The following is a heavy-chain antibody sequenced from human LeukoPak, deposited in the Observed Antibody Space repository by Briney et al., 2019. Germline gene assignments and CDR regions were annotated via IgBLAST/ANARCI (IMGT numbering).Heavy chain of an antibody. CDR2: IYHSGRT. V-gene: IGHV4-30-2*01. CDR1: GGSISAGGYS. Sequence: PSQTLSLTCAVSGGSISAGGYSWSWIRQPPGKGLEWIGYIYHSGRTYYNPSLKSRVSLSVSRSKNPFSLKLSSVTAAATSVSLCARRGYCSGGSCYPAFFGYWGQGTLVTVSS. CDR3: ARRGYCSGGSCYPAFFGY. J-gene: IGHJ4*02. D-gene: IGHD2-15*01.